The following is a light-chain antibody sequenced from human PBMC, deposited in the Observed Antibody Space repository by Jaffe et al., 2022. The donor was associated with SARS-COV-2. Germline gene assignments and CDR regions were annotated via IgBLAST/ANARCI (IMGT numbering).Light chain of an antibody. CDR1: SSDIGGYNY. Sequence: QSALTQPASVSGSLGQSITISCTGTSSDIGGYNYVSWYQHYPGQVPKLIIYEVSNRPSGVSDRFSGSKSDNTASLTISGLQAEDEADYYCTSYTGTTTWVFGGGTKLTVL. CDR3: TSYTGTTTWV. J-gene: IGLJ3*02. CDR2: EVS. V-gene: IGLV2-14*01.